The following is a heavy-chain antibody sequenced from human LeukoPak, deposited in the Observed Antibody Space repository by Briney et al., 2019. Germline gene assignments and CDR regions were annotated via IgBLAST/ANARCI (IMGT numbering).Heavy chain of an antibody. V-gene: IGHV1-18*01. CDR2: ISAYNGNT. J-gene: IGHJ5*02. CDR3: ARDSVVPAAIFGTNWFDP. D-gene: IGHD2-2*01. CDR1: GYTFTSYG. Sequence: ASVKVSCKASGYTFTSYGISWVRQAPGQGLEWMGWISAYNGNTNYAQKLQGRVTMTTDTSTSTAYMELRSLRSDDTAVYYCARDSVVPAAIFGTNWFDPWGQETLVTVSS.